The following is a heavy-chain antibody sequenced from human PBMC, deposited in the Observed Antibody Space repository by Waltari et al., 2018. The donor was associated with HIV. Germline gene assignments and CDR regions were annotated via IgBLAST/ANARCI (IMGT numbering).Heavy chain of an antibody. J-gene: IGHJ6*02. V-gene: IGHV3-30*04. CDR1: GFTINSYA. Sequence: QVQLVESGGGVVQPGGSLRLSCAASGFTINSYAMHWVRQAPGRGLEWVVVISYDGNNQYYADSVKGRFTISRDTPKNTLYLQMNSLGVEDTAVFYCARVRVRAAGMDVWGQGTTVTVSS. CDR2: ISYDGNNQ. D-gene: IGHD6-25*01. CDR3: ARVRVRAAGMDV.